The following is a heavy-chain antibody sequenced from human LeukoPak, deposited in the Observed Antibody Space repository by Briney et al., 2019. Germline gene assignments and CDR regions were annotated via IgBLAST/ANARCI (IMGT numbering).Heavy chain of an antibody. V-gene: IGHV3-33*01. D-gene: IGHD3-22*01. CDR3: ARDYYYDSSGYWDYYFDY. Sequence: GRSLRLSCAASGFTFSRFGMHWVRQAPGKGLERVAVIWYDGGNKYYADSVKGRFTISRDNSKNTLYLEMNSLRAEDTAVYYCARDYYYDSSGYWDYYFDYWGQGTLVSVSS. CDR1: GFTFSRFG. J-gene: IGHJ4*02. CDR2: IWYDGGNK.